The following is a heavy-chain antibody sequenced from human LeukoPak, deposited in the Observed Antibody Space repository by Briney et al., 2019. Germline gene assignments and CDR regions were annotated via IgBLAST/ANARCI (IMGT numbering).Heavy chain of an antibody. CDR2: ISTSSSYI. CDR1: GFTFNRYN. CDR3: ARDQLYYYDSSGYSDY. D-gene: IGHD3-22*01. J-gene: IGHJ4*02. Sequence: GGSLRLSCAASGFTFNRYNMNWVRRAPGKGLEWVSSISTSSSYIYYADSVRGRFTISRDNTKNSLYLQMNSLRAEDTAVYYCARDQLYYYDSSGYSDYWGQGTLVTVSS. V-gene: IGHV3-21*01.